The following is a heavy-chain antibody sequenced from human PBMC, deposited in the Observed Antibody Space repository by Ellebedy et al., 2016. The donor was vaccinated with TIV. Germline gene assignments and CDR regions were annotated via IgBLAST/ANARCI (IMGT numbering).Heavy chain of an antibody. V-gene: IGHV4-39*01. Sequence: SETLSLXXTVSGGSISSSDHYWGWIRQPPGKGLAWIGSVFYSGSTYYNPSLKSRVTMSVDTSKNQFSLQLTSVTAADTAVYYCARRHLDSYYYYMDVWGKGTTVTVSS. CDR3: ARRHLDSYYYYMDV. CDR2: VFYSGST. CDR1: GGSISSSDHY. J-gene: IGHJ6*03.